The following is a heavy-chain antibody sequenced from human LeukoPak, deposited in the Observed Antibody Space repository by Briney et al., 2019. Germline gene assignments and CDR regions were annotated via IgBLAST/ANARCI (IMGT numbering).Heavy chain of an antibody. CDR2: IKQDGSEK. V-gene: IGHV3-7*04. D-gene: IGHD3-10*01. J-gene: IGHJ4*02. Sequence: GGSLRLSCAASGFTFSSYWMSWVRQAPGKGLEWVANIKQDGSEKNYVDSVKGRFTISRDNAKNSLHLQMNSLRAEDTAVYYCASDREYYYASGSFDYWGQGTLVTVSS. CDR1: GFTFSSYW. CDR3: ASDREYYYASGSFDY.